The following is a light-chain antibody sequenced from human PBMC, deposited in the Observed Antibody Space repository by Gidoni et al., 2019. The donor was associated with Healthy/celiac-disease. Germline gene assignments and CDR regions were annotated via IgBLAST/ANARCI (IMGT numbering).Light chain of an antibody. CDR1: QSVSSSY. Sequence: DIVLTQSPGTLSLSPGERATLSCRASQSVSSSYLAWYQQKPGQAPRLLIYGASSRATGIPDRFSGSGSGTDFTLTISRLEPEDFAVYYCQQDGSSPPTFXPXTKVDIK. J-gene: IGKJ3*01. V-gene: IGKV3-20*01. CDR3: QQDGSSPPT. CDR2: GAS.